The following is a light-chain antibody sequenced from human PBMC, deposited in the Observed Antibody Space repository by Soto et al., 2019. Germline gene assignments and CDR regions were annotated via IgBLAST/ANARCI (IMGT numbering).Light chain of an antibody. CDR2: KAS. J-gene: IGKJ1*01. V-gene: IGKV1-5*03. CDR1: QTISSW. Sequence: DIQMTHSPSTLSGSVGDRVTITCRASQTISSWLACYSQKPGKAPKLLIYKASTLKSGVPSRLSGSGSGTEFTITISSLQPDDFATYYCEHYNSYSEAFGQGTKADVK. CDR3: EHYNSYSEA.